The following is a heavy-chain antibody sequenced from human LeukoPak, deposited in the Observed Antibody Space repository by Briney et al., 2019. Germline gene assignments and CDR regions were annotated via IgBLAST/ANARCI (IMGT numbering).Heavy chain of an antibody. J-gene: IGHJ4*02. D-gene: IGHD6-19*01. CDR2: ISGSGGST. CDR1: GFTFSSYA. V-gene: IGHV3-23*01. Sequence: PGGSLRLSCAASGFTFSSYAMSWVRQAPGKGLEWISAISGSGGSTYYVDSVKGRFTISRDNSKNTLYLQMNSLRVEDTAVYYCAKLPVAGLYFDYWGQETLVTVSS. CDR3: AKLPVAGLYFDY.